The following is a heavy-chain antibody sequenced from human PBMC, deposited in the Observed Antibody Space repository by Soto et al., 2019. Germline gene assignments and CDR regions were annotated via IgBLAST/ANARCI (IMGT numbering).Heavy chain of an antibody. CDR1: GYSFPMYW. D-gene: IGHD3-3*01. Sequence: GASLKISCKGSGYSFPMYWIGWVRQMPGKGLEWMGVIYPGDSDTRYSPSFQGQVSISADNSISTAYLQWSSLRASDTATYYCARSDYWTGQPRFDPWGQGTLVTVSS. V-gene: IGHV5-51*01. CDR2: IYPGDSDT. CDR3: ARSDYWTGQPRFDP. J-gene: IGHJ5*02.